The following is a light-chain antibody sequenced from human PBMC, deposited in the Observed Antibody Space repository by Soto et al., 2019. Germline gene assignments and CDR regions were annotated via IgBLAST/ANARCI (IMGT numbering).Light chain of an antibody. V-gene: IGLV3-1*01. CDR3: QAGDNSVV. CDR1: KLGSKY. CDR2: DDT. Sequence: SYELTQPPSVSVSPGQTATMTCSGDKLGSKYVCWYQQKPGQSPVLDIYDDTKRPSGIPERFSGSNSGNTATLTISGTQAMDEADYYCQAGDNSVVFGGGTKLTVL. J-gene: IGLJ2*01.